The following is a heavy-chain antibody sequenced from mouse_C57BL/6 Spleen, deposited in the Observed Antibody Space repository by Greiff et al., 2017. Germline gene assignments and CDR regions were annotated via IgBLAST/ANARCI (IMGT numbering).Heavy chain of an antibody. D-gene: IGHD2-4*01. CDR1: GYSFTDYN. Sequence: EVQRVESGPELVKPGASVKISCKASGYSFTDYNMNWVKQSNGKSLEWIGVINPNYGTTSYNQKFKGKATLTVDQSSSTAYMQLNSLTSEDSAVYYCARSWGDYDYDGTPWFAYWGQGTLVTVSA. V-gene: IGHV1-39*01. J-gene: IGHJ3*01. CDR3: ARSWGDYDYDGTPWFAY. CDR2: INPNYGTT.